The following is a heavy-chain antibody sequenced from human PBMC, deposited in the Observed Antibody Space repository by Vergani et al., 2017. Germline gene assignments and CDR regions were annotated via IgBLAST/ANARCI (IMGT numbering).Heavy chain of an antibody. J-gene: IGHJ3*02. V-gene: IGHV3-21*01. D-gene: IGHD3-3*01. CDR2: ISSSSSYI. CDR1: GFTFSSYS. Sequence: EVQLVESGGGLVKPGGSLRLSCAASGFTFSSYSMNWVRQAPGKGLEWVSSISSSSSYIYYADSVKGRFTISRDNAKNSLYLQMNSLRAEDTAVYYCASGRYYDLWSGYYTDDAFDIWGQGTMVTVSS. CDR3: ASGRYYDLWSGYYTDDAFDI.